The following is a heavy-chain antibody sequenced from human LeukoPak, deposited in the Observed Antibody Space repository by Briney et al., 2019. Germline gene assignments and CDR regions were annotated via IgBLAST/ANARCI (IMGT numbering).Heavy chain of an antibody. J-gene: IGHJ3*02. V-gene: IGHV4-61*09. CDR3: ARRISPTMIVVVALWGAAFDI. Sequence: PSQTLSLTCTVSGGSISSGSYYWSWIRQPAGKGLEWIGEINHSGSTNYNPSLKSRVTISVDTSKNQFSLKLSSVTAADTAVYYCARRISPTMIVVVALWGAAFDIWGQGTMVTVSS. CDR2: INHSGST. CDR1: GGSISSGSYY. D-gene: IGHD3-22*01.